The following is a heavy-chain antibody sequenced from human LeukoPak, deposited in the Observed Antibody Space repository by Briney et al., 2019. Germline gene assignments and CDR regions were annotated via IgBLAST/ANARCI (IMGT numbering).Heavy chain of an antibody. CDR2: ISAYNGNT. CDR1: GFTFTSYG. Sequence: GGSLRLSCAASGFTFTSYGISWVRQAPGQGLEWMGWISAYNGNTNYAQKLQGRVTMTTDTSTSTAYMELRSLRSDDTAVYYCARFHEDYFDYWGQGTLVTVSS. CDR3: ARFHEDYFDY. V-gene: IGHV1-18*01. J-gene: IGHJ4*02.